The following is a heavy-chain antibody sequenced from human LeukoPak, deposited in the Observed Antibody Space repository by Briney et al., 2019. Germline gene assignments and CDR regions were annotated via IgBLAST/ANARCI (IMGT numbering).Heavy chain of an antibody. CDR1: GFTVSSNY. J-gene: IGHJ4*02. CDR2: IYSDGST. CDR3: ARIPIVVITSGGY. D-gene: IGHD3-22*01. V-gene: IGHV3-53*01. Sequence: PGGSLRLSCAVSGFTVSSNYMSWVRQAPGKGLDWVSVIYSDGSTYYADSVKGRFTISRDNSKNTLYLQMNSLRAEDTAVYYCARIPIVVITSGGYWGQGTLVTVSS.